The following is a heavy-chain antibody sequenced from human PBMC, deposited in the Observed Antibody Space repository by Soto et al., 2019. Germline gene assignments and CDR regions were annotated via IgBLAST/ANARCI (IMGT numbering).Heavy chain of an antibody. CDR1: GLTFSTYG. D-gene: IGHD3-10*01. CDR2: ISYDGSNR. CDR3: AKDEVRTPSLYAMDV. V-gene: IGHV3-30*18. Sequence: QVQLMESGGGVVQPGRSLRLSCAASGLTFSTYGMHWVRQAPGKGLEWVALISYDGSNRNSADSVKGRFTISRDNSKNTLYLQMNSLRVEDTAVYYCAKDEVRTPSLYAMDVGGQGTTVTVSS. J-gene: IGHJ6*02.